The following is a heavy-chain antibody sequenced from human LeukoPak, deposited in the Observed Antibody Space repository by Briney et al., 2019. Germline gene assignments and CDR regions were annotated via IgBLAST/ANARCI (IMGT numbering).Heavy chain of an antibody. J-gene: IGHJ3*02. CDR3: AKGTRYNWNYIDAFDI. CDR2: IRYDGSNK. Sequence: GGSLRLSCAASGFTFSSYGMHWVRQAPGKGLEWVAFIRYDGSNKYYADSVKGRFTISRDNSKNTLYLQMNSLRAEDTAVYYCAKGTRYNWNYIDAFDIWGQGTMVTVSS. D-gene: IGHD1-7*01. V-gene: IGHV3-30*02. CDR1: GFTFSSYG.